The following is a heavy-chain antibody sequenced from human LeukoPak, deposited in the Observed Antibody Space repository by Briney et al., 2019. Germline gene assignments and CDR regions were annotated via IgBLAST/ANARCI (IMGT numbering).Heavy chain of an antibody. J-gene: IGHJ6*03. V-gene: IGHV4-59*01. CDR3: ARAPYSSGWYKGYYYYMDV. CDR1: GGSISSYY. D-gene: IGHD6-19*01. Sequence: SETLSLTCTVSGGSISSYYWSWIRQPPGKGLEWIGYIYYSGSTNYNHSLTSRVTIPVDTSKNQFSLKLSSVTAADTAVYYCARAPYSSGWYKGYYYYMDVWGKGTRVTISS. CDR2: IYYSGST.